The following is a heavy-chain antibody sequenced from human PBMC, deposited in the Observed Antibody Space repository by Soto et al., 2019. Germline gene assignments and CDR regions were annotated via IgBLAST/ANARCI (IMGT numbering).Heavy chain of an antibody. CDR1: GASISSGGYY. V-gene: IGHV4-31*03. CDR2: IYYIGTS. D-gene: IGHD2-21*01. CDR3: ARGNVVPLDY. J-gene: IGHJ4*02. Sequence: SETLSLTCTVSGASISSGGYYWGWIRQHPGKGLEWIGFIYYIGTSYYNPSLESRITLSVDTSKNHFSLNLTSVTAADTAVYYCARGNVVPLDYWGQGTLVTVSS.